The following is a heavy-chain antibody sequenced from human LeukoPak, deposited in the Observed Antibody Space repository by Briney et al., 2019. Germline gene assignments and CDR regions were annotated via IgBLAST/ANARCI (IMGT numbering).Heavy chain of an antibody. Sequence: PGGSPRLSCAASGFTFSNAWMSWVRQAPGKGLEWVGRIKSKTDGGATDYAAPVKGRFTISRDDSKNTLYLQMNSLKTEDTAVYYCTTDPGQQPFYYYYYYMDVWGKGTTVTVSS. CDR3: TTDPGQQPFYYYYYYMDV. CDR2: IKSKTDGGAT. J-gene: IGHJ6*03. V-gene: IGHV3-15*01. CDR1: GFTFSNAW. D-gene: IGHD6-13*01.